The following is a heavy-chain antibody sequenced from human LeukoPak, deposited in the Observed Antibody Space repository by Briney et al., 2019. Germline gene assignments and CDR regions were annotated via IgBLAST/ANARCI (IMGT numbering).Heavy chain of an antibody. V-gene: IGHV3-23*01. CDR3: AKDPGAIVVVPAAIRGY. D-gene: IGHD2-2*02. Sequence: GGSLRLSCAASGFTFSSYAMSWVRQAPGKGLEWVSAISGSGGSTYYADSVKGRFTISRDNSKNTLYLQMNSLRAEDTAVYYCAKDPGAIVVVPAAIRGYWGQGTLVTVSS. CDR2: ISGSGGST. CDR1: GFTFSSYA. J-gene: IGHJ4*02.